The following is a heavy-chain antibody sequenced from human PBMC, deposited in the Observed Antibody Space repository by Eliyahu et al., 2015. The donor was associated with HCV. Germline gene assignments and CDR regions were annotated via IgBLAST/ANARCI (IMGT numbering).Heavy chain of an antibody. CDR1: GFSFGDFE. D-gene: IGHD3-10*01. Sequence: EVQLVESGGGLVQPGGSLRLSCVASGFSFGDFEMNWVRQVPGKGLEWISYISSSGTIIHYADSVKGRFTISRDNPKNSLYLQMNSLRAEDTAIYYCARDIYGSSSYYKDHWGQGTLVTVSS. J-gene: IGHJ4*02. V-gene: IGHV3-48*03. CDR3: ARDIYGSSSYYKDH. CDR2: ISSSGTII.